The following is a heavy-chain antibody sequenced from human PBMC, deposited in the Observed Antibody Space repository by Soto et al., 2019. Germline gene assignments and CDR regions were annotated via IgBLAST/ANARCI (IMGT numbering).Heavy chain of an antibody. D-gene: IGHD2-2*01. CDR3: TTDGDIVVVPAANSGDY. CDR2: IKSKTDGGTT. CDR1: GFTFSNAW. J-gene: IGHJ4*02. V-gene: IGHV3-15*01. Sequence: GGSLRLSCAASGFTFSNAWMSWVRQAPGKGLEWVGRIKSKTDGGTTDYAAPVKGRFTISRDDSKNTLYLQMNSLKTEDTAVYYCTTDGDIVVVPAANSGDYWGQGTLVTVSS.